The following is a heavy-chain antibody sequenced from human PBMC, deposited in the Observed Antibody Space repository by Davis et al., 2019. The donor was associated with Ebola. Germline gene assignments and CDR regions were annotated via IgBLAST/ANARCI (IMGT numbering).Heavy chain of an antibody. V-gene: IGHV3-30*03. CDR1: GFTFSSYG. J-gene: IGHJ4*02. CDR3: ARHSSGDDY. Sequence: PGGSLRLSCAASGFTFSSYGMHWVRQAPGKGLEWVAVISYDGSNKYYADSVKGRFTISRDNSKNTLYLQMNSLRAEDTAVYYCARHSSGDDYWGQGTLVTVSS. CDR2: ISYDGSNK. D-gene: IGHD6-25*01.